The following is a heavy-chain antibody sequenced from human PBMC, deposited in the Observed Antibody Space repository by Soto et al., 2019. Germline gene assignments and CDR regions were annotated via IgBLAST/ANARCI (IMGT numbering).Heavy chain of an antibody. CDR3: ASWHEREHAYDV. CDR1: GLTVSGKKY. J-gene: IGHJ3*01. V-gene: IGHV3-53*01. D-gene: IGHD1-1*01. CDR2: LYDVDGT. Sequence: DVQLVESGGGLIQPGESLRPSCAAFGLTVSGKKYVAWVRQAPGKGLEWISALYDVDGTYYADSVKGRFTTSSDSSKTTVYLQMNGLRPDDTAVYYCASWHEREHAYDVWGRGTTVTVSS.